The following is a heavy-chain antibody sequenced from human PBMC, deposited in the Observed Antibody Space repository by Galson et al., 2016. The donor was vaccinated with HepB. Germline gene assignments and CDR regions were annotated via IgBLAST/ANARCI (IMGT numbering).Heavy chain of an antibody. CDR2: IKQDGSEK. Sequence: SLRLSCAASGFTFSSYWMSWVRQAPGKRLECVANIKQDGSEKYYVDSVRGRFTISGDNAMNSLYLHMSSLRAEDTAVYYCARDNWDDAGCSVDHWGQGTLVTVSS. CDR1: GFTFSSYW. CDR3: ARDNWDDAGCSVDH. J-gene: IGHJ4*02. D-gene: IGHD1-20*01. V-gene: IGHV3-7*01.